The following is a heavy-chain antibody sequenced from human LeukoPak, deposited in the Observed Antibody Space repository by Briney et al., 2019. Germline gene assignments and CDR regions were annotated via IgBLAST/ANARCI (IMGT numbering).Heavy chain of an antibody. CDR3: AKAPVTSCRGAFCYPFDS. V-gene: IGHV3-23*01. CDR1: GFTFSSYA. J-gene: IGHJ4*01. D-gene: IGHD2-15*01. CDR2: ISGSGGST. Sequence: GGSLRLSCAASGFTFSSYAMSWVRQAPGKGLEWVSAISGSGGSTYSADSVKGRFTISRDNSKNTLYLQMNSLRAEDTAVYYCAKAPVTSCRGAFCYPFDSWGQGTLVTVSS.